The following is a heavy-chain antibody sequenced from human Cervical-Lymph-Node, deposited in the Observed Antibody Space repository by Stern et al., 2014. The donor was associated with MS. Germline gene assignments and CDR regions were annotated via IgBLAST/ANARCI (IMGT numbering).Heavy chain of an antibody. Sequence: VQLEESGGGVVPPGRSLRLSCAASGFTFSSYGMHWVRPAPGKGLERVAVISYDGSNKYYADSVKGRFTISRDNSKNTLYLQMNSLRAEDTAVYYCAKEGISLQYYFDYWGQGTLVTVSS. V-gene: IGHV3-30*18. CDR3: AKEGISLQYYFDY. D-gene: IGHD2-15*01. CDR2: ISYDGSNK. CDR1: GFTFSSYG. J-gene: IGHJ4*02.